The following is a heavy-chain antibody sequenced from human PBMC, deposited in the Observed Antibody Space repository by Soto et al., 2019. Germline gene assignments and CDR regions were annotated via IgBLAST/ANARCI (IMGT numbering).Heavy chain of an antibody. J-gene: IGHJ6*02. Sequence: QVQLVQSGAEVKKPGSSVKVSCKASGDTFGNYTVTWVRQAPGHGLEWVGGIIPIFDTTNYAQKFQDRVTMNADKSTGTVYMELSSLRSEDTAVYFCATSPTFGVRIDYYDGVDVWGQGTTVTVSS. CDR3: ATSPTFGVRIDYYDGVDV. CDR2: IIPIFDTT. CDR1: GDTFGNYT. D-gene: IGHD3-3*01. V-gene: IGHV1-69*06.